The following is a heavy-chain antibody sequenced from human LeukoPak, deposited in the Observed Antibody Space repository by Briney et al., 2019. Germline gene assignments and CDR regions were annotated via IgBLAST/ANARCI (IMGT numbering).Heavy chain of an antibody. Sequence: PSETLSLTCAVSGYSISSGYYWGWIRQPPGKGLEWIGSIYHSGSTYYNPSLKSRVTISVDTSRNQFSLKLSSVTAADMAVYYCARSPVLGFGEPTPSRFDPWGQGTLVTVSS. D-gene: IGHD3-10*01. CDR1: GYSISSGYY. V-gene: IGHV4-38-2*01. CDR2: IYHSGST. J-gene: IGHJ5*02. CDR3: ARSPVLGFGEPTPSRFDP.